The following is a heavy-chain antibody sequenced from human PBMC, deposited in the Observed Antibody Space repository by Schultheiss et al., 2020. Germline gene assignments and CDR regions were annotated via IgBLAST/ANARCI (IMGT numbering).Heavy chain of an antibody. CDR3: ARGPSSGWYFDY. CDR2: ISYDGSNK. Sequence: GGSLRLSCAASGFTFSSYGMHWVRQAPGKGLEWVAVISYDGSNKYYADSVKGRFTISRDNSKNTLYLQMNSLRAEDTAVYYCARGPSSGWYFDYWGQGTLVTVSS. V-gene: IGHV3-30*03. J-gene: IGHJ4*02. D-gene: IGHD6-19*01. CDR1: GFTFSSYG.